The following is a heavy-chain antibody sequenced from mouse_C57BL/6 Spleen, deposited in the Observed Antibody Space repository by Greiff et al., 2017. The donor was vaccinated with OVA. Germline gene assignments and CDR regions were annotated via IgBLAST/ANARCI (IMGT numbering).Heavy chain of an antibody. CDR3: ARGIIYYGNPYYFDY. D-gene: IGHD2-1*01. CDR1: GYTFTSYW. V-gene: IGHV1-52*01. J-gene: IGHJ2*01. Sequence: VQLQQPGAELVRPGSSVKLSCTASGYTFTSYWMHWVKQRPIQGLEWIGNIDPSDSETHYNQKFKDKATLTVDKSSSTAYMQLSSLTSEDSAVYYCARGIIYYGNPYYFDYWGQGTTLTVSS. CDR2: IDPSDSET.